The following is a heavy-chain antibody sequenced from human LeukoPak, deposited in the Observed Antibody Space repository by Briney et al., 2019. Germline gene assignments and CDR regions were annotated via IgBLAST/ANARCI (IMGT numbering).Heavy chain of an antibody. CDR3: VRYGLQGCRDSRCFTSFYYYGVDV. Sequence: GETLKISCKGSVYRFTSYWVGWVCEMPGKNLEWMWIIFFVDTLITYSPSFQGQVTISADNSISTAYLQWSSLKASDTAIYYCVRYGLQGCRDSRCFTSFYYYGVDVWGQGSTVTVSS. CDR2: IFFVDTLI. J-gene: IGHJ6*02. D-gene: IGHD4-11*01. V-gene: IGHV5-51*01. CDR1: VYRFTSYW.